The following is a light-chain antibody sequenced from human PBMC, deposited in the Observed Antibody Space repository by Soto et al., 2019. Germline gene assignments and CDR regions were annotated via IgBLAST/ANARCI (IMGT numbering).Light chain of an antibody. Sequence: ELARARTPFTLSVSPSQRATLSWLASQRVNINLAWYQQKLGQAPRVLIYGASTRDTGIPARFSGSGSETEFILTISSLQSEDSATYYCQHYNTWPRTFGQGTKVDIK. CDR1: QRVNIN. CDR3: QHYNTWPRT. J-gene: IGKJ1*01. CDR2: GAS. V-gene: IGKV3-15*01.